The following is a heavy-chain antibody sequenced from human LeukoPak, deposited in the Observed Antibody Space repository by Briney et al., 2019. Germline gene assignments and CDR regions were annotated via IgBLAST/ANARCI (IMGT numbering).Heavy chain of an antibody. J-gene: IGHJ4*02. Sequence: GGSLRLSCAASGFTFSNFEFNWVRQAPGKGLEWLSYISSSGSTISYADSVRGRFTFSRDNAKNSVFLLMNNLRAEDTAVYYCARGRYSGYDNWDQGTLVTVSS. CDR1: GFTFSNFE. D-gene: IGHD5-12*01. V-gene: IGHV3-48*03. CDR3: ARGRYSGYDN. CDR2: ISSSGSTI.